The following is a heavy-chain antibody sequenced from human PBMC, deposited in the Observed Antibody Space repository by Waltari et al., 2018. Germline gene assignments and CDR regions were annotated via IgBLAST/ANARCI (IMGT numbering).Heavy chain of an antibody. Sequence: EVQVEESGGDLIQPGGSLRLSCAVSGFTVGNGYMSWVRQAPGKGLEWVSIIYSEGHTNYADSVKDRFIISRDNSKNTVDLQMNSLRVEDTAMYYCTRDRGAPATAMGFDSWGQGTLVTVSS. CDR1: GFTVGNGY. D-gene: IGHD5-18*01. CDR2: IYSEGHT. J-gene: IGHJ4*02. V-gene: IGHV3-53*01. CDR3: TRDRGAPATAMGFDS.